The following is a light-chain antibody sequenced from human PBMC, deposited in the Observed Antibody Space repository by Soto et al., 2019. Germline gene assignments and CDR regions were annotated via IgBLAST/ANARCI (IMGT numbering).Light chain of an antibody. J-gene: IGLJ2*01. CDR1: SGHSSYA. V-gene: IGLV4-69*01. CDR2: LNSDGSH. CDR3: QTWGTVV. Sequence: QTVVTQSPSASASLGASVKLTCTLSSGHSSYAIAWHQQQLEKGPRYLMKLNSDGSHSKGDGIPDRFSGSSSGAERYLTISSLQSEDEADYYCQTWGTVVFGGGTKLTVL.